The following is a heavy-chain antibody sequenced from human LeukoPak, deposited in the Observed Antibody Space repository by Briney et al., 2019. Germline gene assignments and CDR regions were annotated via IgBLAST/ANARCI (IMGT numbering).Heavy chain of an antibody. V-gene: IGHV3-21*01. J-gene: IGHJ4*02. CDR1: GFTLSSYS. CDR2: ISSTSTYT. Sequence: PGGSLRLSCAASGFTLSSYSMNWVRQAPGKGLEWVSSISSTSTYTYYADSVKGRFTISRDNAKNSLYLQMNSLRAEDTAVYYCAREGYGDYIGFDYWGQGTLVTVSS. D-gene: IGHD4-17*01. CDR3: AREGYGDYIGFDY.